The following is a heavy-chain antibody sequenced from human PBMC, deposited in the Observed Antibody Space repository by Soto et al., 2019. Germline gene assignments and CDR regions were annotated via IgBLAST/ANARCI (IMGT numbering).Heavy chain of an antibody. D-gene: IGHD3-22*01. CDR3: ARDFISKLSSVYYGHDAFDI. CDR1: GFTFRSYA. V-gene: IGHV3-30-3*01. Sequence: QVQLVEYGGGVVQHGRSLRLSCAASGFTFRSYAMHWVRQAPGKGLEWVAVISYDGSNKYYADSVKGRFTITRDNSKITLYLQMNSLRADDKAVYYCARDFISKLSSVYYGHDAFDIWGQGTMVTVSS. CDR2: ISYDGSNK. J-gene: IGHJ3*02.